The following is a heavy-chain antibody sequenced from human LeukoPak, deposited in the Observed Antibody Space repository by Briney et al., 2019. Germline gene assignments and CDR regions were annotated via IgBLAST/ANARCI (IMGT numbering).Heavy chain of an antibody. J-gene: IGHJ4*02. CDR3: ARDKSAAGAIYLGSGSMPY. Sequence: GASVKVSCKASRYTFTSYGISWVRQAPGQGLEWMGWISAYNGNTNYAQKLQGRVTMTTDTSTSTAYMELRSLRSVDTAVYYCARDKSAAGAIYLGSGSMPYWGQGTLVTVSS. V-gene: IGHV1-18*01. D-gene: IGHD6-19*01. CDR2: ISAYNGNT. CDR1: RYTFTSYG.